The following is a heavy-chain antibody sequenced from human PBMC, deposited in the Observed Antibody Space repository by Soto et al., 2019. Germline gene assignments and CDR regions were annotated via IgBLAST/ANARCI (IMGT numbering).Heavy chain of an antibody. Sequence: SETLSLTCTVSGGSISSGGYYWSWIRQHPGKGLEWIGYIYYSGSTYYNPSLKSRVTISVDTSKNQFSLKLSSVTAADTAVYYCARDCVATATRGFDPWGQGTLVTLSS. CDR2: IYYSGST. CDR1: GGSISSGGYY. J-gene: IGHJ5*02. V-gene: IGHV4-31*03. D-gene: IGHD5-18*01. CDR3: ARDCVATATRGFDP.